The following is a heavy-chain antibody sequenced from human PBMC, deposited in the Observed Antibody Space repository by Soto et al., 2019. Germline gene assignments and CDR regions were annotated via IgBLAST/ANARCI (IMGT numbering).Heavy chain of an antibody. CDR2: INAGNGNT. D-gene: IGHD1-26*01. Sequence: ASVKVSCKASGYTFSSYAMHWVRQAPGQRLEWMGWINAGNGNTKYSQKFQGRVTITRDTSASTAYMELSSLRSEDTAVYYCARGGSLYWYFDLWGRGTLVTVSS. J-gene: IGHJ2*01. V-gene: IGHV1-3*01. CDR1: GYTFSSYA. CDR3: ARGGSLYWYFDL.